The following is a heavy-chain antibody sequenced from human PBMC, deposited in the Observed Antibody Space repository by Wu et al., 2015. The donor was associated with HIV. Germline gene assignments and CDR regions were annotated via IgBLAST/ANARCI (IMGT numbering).Heavy chain of an antibody. J-gene: IGHJ4*02. Sequence: QVQLVQSGAEVKKPGASVKVSCKASGYTFTSYGISWVRQAPGQGLEWMGWISAYNGKIQYAQRFEGRVTMTTDTSRNTAYLELRSLRSDDTAVYYCARNLAISFWSEFYFDYWGQGTLVTVSS. V-gene: IGHV1-18*01. D-gene: IGHD3-16*02. CDR2: ISAYNGKI. CDR3: ARNLAISFWSEFYFDY. CDR1: GYTFTSYG.